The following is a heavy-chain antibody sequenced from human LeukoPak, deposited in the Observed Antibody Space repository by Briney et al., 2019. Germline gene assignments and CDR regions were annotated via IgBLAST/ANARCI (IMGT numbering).Heavy chain of an antibody. CDR2: IYTSGST. J-gene: IGHJ4*02. V-gene: IGHV4-61*02. CDR1: GGSISSGSYY. D-gene: IGHD4-17*01. Sequence: PSETLSLTCTVSGGSISSGSYYWSWIRQPAGKGLEWIGRIYTSGSTNYNPSLKSRVTISVDTSKNQFSLKLSSVTAADTAVYYCARRTVTTPSRFDYWGLGTLVTVSS. CDR3: ARRTVTTPSRFDY.